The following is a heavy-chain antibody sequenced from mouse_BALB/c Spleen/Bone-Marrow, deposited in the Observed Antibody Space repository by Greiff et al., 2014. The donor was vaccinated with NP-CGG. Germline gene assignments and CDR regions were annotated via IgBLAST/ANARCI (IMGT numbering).Heavy chain of an antibody. CDR2: IDPANGNT. CDR1: GFNIKDTY. CDR3: TGRYGWFAY. J-gene: IGHJ3*01. V-gene: IGHV14-3*02. Sequence: VQLQQSGAELVKPGASVKLSCTASGFNIKDTYMHWVKQRPEQGLEWIGRIDPANGNTKYDPRFQGEDNITADASSNTAYLQLSGLTSEDTAVYYCTGRYGWFAYWGQGTLVTVSA. D-gene: IGHD2-14*01.